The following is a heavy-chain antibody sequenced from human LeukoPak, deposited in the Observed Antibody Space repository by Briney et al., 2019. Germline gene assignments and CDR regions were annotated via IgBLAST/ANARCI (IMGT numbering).Heavy chain of an antibody. J-gene: IGHJ4*02. CDR2: TSGSGGST. D-gene: IGHD2-15*01. Sequence: GGSLRLSCAASGFTFSSYAMSWVRQAPGKGLEWVSGTSGSGGSTYCAGSVKGRFTISRDNSKNTLYLQMNSLRVEDTAVYYCAKNGGSQCYSHLDSWGQGTLVTVSS. CDR1: GFTFSSYA. CDR3: AKNGGSQCYSHLDS. V-gene: IGHV3-23*01.